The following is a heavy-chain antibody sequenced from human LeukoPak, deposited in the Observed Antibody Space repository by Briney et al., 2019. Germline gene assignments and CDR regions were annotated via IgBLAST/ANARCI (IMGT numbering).Heavy chain of an antibody. J-gene: IGHJ4*02. Sequence: PGGSLRLSCAASGFTFSSYAMSWVRQAPGKGLEWVSAISGSGGSTYYADSVKGRFTISRDNSKNTLYLQMNSLRAEDTAVYYCAKTGRDLVRPGGYFDYWGQGTLVTVSS. CDR1: GFTFSSYA. V-gene: IGHV3-23*01. CDR2: ISGSGGST. CDR3: AKTGRDLVRPGGYFDY. D-gene: IGHD3-10*01.